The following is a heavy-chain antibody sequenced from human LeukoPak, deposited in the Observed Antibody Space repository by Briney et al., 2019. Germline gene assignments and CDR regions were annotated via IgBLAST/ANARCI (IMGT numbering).Heavy chain of an antibody. J-gene: IGHJ4*02. V-gene: IGHV4-39*01. CDR2: IYYSGST. Sequence: SETLSLTCTVSGGSISSSSYYWGWIRQPPGKGLEWIGSIYYSGSTYYSPSLKSRVTISVDTSKNQFSLELSSVTAADTAVYYCARRDATVTTLPFDYWGQGTLVTVSS. D-gene: IGHD4-17*01. CDR1: GGSISSSSYY. CDR3: ARRDATVTTLPFDY.